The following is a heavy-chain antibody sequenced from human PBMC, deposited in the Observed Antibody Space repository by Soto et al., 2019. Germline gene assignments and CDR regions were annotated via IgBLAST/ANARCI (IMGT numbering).Heavy chain of an antibody. CDR1: GYTFTSRD. Sequence: QVQLVQSGAEVKKPGASLKVSCKGSGYTFTSRDINWVRQATGQGLDWMGWMNPNNGKTGYAQNLQGRDSMTRNNSTSTAYMELSSLRSADTAVYYCTRDSDMDYWGQGDLVTVSS. CDR3: TRDSDMDY. CDR2: MNPNNGKT. V-gene: IGHV1-8*01. D-gene: IGHD3-9*01. J-gene: IGHJ4*02.